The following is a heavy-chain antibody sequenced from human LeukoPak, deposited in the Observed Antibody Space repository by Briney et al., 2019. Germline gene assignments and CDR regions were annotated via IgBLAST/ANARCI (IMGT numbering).Heavy chain of an antibody. CDR3: ATDDRIAAPGPFDY. J-gene: IGHJ4*02. Sequence: GGSLRFSCAASGFTVCSAFMIWLRQAPGKGLEWFSIIYDGGTTYYADCVKCRFPISRDNSKTTRYLQMNSLRAEDTAVYYCATDDRIAAPGPFDYWGQGPLVSVSS. V-gene: IGHV3-53*01. D-gene: IGHD6-13*01. CDR2: IYDGGTT. CDR1: GFTVCSAF.